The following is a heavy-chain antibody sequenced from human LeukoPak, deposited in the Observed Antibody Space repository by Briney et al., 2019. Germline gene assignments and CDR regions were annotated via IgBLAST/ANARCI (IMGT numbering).Heavy chain of an antibody. CDR2: ISSSGAT. CDR1: GDSIRSDIYY. CDR3: ARDRSLVQGPFDY. D-gene: IGHD3-16*01. Sequence: SETLSLTCTVSGDSIRSDIYYWAWIRQPPGKGLEWIGGISSSGATHYHPSMKSRVAMSIDTSKMQFSLNLRSVTVADTAIYFCARDRSLVQGPFDYWGQGTLVAVSS. J-gene: IGHJ4*02. V-gene: IGHV4-39*07.